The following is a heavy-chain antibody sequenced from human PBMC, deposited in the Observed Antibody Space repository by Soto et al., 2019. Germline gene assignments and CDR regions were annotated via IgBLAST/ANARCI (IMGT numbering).Heavy chain of an antibody. V-gene: IGHV3-33*01. CDR2: IWYDGNKI. CDR1: GFTFSSYG. Sequence: QVQLVESGGGVVQPGRSLRLSCAASGFTFSSYGMHWVRQAPGKGLEWVAVIWYDGNKIYYGDSVKGRFTISRGNSKNTLYLQMNSLRAEDTAVYYCARDFDYYYYGMDVWGQGTTVTVSS. CDR3: ARDFDYYYYGMDV. D-gene: IGHD3-3*01. J-gene: IGHJ6*02.